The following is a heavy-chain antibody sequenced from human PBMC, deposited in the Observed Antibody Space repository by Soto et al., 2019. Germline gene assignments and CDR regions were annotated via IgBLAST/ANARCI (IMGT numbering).Heavy chain of an antibody. D-gene: IGHD6-13*01. CDR3: ARGQEYSSSWTPTSYYYGMDV. CDR2: IIPIFGTA. V-gene: IGHV1-69*01. J-gene: IGHJ6*02. CDR1: GGTFSSYA. Sequence: QVQLVQSGAEVKKPGSSVKVSCKASGGTFSSYAISWVRQAPGQGLEWTGGIIPIFGTANYAQKFQGRVTITADESTSTAYMELSSLRSEDTAVYYCARGQEYSSSWTPTSYYYGMDVWGQGTTVTVSS.